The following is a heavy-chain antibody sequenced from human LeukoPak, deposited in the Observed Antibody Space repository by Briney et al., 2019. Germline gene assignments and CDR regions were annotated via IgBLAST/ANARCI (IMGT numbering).Heavy chain of an antibody. CDR2: INHSGST. CDR1: GGSFSGYY. CDR3: ARVLSHGYSDY. Sequence: SETLSLTCAVYGGSFSGYYWSWIRQPPGKGLEWIGEINHSGSTNYNPSLKSRVTISLDTSKNQFSLNLRSVTAADTALYYCARVLSHGYSDYWGRGTLVTVSS. V-gene: IGHV4-34*01. D-gene: IGHD2-2*03. J-gene: IGHJ4*02.